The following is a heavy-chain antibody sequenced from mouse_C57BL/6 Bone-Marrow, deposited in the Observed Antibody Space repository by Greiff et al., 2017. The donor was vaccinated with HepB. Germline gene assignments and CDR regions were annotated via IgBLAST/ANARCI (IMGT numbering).Heavy chain of an antibody. CDR1: GFNIKDDY. V-gene: IGHV14-4*01. Sequence: EVQLQQSGAELVRPGASVKLSCTASGFNIKDDYMHWVKQRPEQGLEWIGWIDPENGDTEYASKFQGKATITADTSSNTAYLQFSSLTSEDTAVYYCTTHFITTVVATYYYAMDYWGQGTSVTVSS. CDR3: TTHFITTVVATYYYAMDY. J-gene: IGHJ4*01. D-gene: IGHD1-1*01. CDR2: IDPENGDT.